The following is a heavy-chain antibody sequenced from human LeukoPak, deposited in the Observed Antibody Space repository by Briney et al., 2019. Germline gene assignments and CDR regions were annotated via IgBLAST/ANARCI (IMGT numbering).Heavy chain of an antibody. J-gene: IGHJ6*03. Sequence: PGGSLRLSCAASGFTFSSYGMHWVRQAPGKGLEWVAFIRYDGSNKYYADSVKGRFTIPRDNSKNTLYLQMNSLRDEDTAVYYCAKDTTRAGYCSSTSCYPDVSFYYYMDVWGKGTTVTVSS. D-gene: IGHD2-2*01. CDR2: IRYDGSNK. V-gene: IGHV3-30*02. CDR1: GFTFSSYG. CDR3: AKDTTRAGYCSSTSCYPDVSFYYYMDV.